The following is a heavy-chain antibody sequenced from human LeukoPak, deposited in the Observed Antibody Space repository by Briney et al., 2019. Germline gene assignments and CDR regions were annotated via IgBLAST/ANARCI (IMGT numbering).Heavy chain of an antibody. CDR2: IYYSGTT. CDR1: GGSIRSGDNY. D-gene: IGHD4-11*01. Sequence: SETLSLTCTVSGGSIRSGDNYWTWIRQPPGKGLEWIGYIYYSGTTYYNPSLKSRVTISVDTFKNQFSLILSSVTAADTAVYYCARELSNYVGFDPWGQGTLVTVSS. J-gene: IGHJ5*02. V-gene: IGHV4-30-4*08. CDR3: ARELSNYVGFDP.